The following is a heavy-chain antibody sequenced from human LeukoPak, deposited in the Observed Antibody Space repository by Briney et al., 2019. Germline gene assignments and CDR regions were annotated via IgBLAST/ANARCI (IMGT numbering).Heavy chain of an antibody. J-gene: IGHJ4*02. CDR3: AKTVDYYDSSGYYFVDY. CDR1: GFTFTSYA. D-gene: IGHD3-22*01. V-gene: IGHV3-23*01. Sequence: PTGGSLRLSCAASGFTFTSYAMSWVRQAPGKGLEWVSAISGSGGNTYYADSVKGRFTISRDNSKNTLYLQMNSLRAEDTAVYYCAKTVDYYDSSGYYFVDYWGQGTLVTVSS. CDR2: ISGSGGNT.